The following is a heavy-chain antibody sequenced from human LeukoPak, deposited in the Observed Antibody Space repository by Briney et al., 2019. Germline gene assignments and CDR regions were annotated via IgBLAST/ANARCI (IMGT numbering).Heavy chain of an antibody. Sequence: GESLKISCKGSGYSFTSYWISLVRQMPGKGLEWMGRIDPSDSYTNYSPSFQGHVTISADKSISTAYLQWSSLKASDTAMYYCARQPYSSGYYFDYWGQGTLVTVSS. CDR2: IDPSDSYT. V-gene: IGHV5-10-1*01. CDR1: GYSFTSYW. J-gene: IGHJ4*02. D-gene: IGHD6-19*01. CDR3: ARQPYSSGYYFDY.